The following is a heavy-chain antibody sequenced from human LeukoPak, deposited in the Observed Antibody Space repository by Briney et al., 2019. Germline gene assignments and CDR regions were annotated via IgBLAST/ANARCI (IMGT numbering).Heavy chain of an antibody. Sequence: GGSLRLSCAASGFTFSRYWMHWVRQAPGKGLVWVSRINSDGSSTRYADSVEGRFTISRDNAKNTLYLQMNSLGAEDTAVYYCARLYPGPWSHSSGWYSSRDYYYGMDVWGQGTTVTVSS. CDR2: INSDGSST. V-gene: IGHV3-74*01. J-gene: IGHJ6*02. CDR1: GFTFSRYW. CDR3: ARLYPGPWSHSSGWYSSRDYYYGMDV. D-gene: IGHD6-19*01.